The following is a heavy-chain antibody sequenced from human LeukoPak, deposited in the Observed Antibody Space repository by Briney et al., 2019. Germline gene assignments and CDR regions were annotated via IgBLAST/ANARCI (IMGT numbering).Heavy chain of an antibody. CDR3: AKNSGFRTTTDYYYYMDV. CDR2: VSGSGGST. D-gene: IGHD1-1*01. Sequence: GGSLRLSCAASGFTFNNYAMSWVRQAPGKGLEWVSAVSGSGGSTYYAASVKGRFTISRDNSKNTLYLQMNSLRAEDTAVYYRAKNSGFRTTTDYYYYMDVWGQGTTVTVSS. CDR1: GFTFNNYA. V-gene: IGHV3-23*01. J-gene: IGHJ6*03.